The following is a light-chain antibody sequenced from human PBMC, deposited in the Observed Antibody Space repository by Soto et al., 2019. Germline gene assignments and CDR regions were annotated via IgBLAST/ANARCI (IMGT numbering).Light chain of an antibody. V-gene: IGKV1-39*01. J-gene: IGKJ3*01. CDR1: QSISSY. CDR3: QQSYSTRVFT. CDR2: AAS. Sequence: DIQMTQSPSSLSASVGDRVTITCRASQSISSYLNWYQQKPGKAPKLLIYAASSLQSGVPSRFSGSGSGTDFTLTISSLQPEAFATYYCQQSYSTRVFTFGPGTKVDIK.